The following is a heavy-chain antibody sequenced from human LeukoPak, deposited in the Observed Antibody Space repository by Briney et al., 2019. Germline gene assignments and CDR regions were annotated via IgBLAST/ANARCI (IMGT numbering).Heavy chain of an antibody. D-gene: IGHD3-3*01. CDR3: ATTPSTMKNWHFDL. CDR1: GGSISSYY. J-gene: IGHJ2*01. V-gene: IGHV4-59*01. Sequence: SETLSLTCTVSGGSISSYYWSWIRQPPGKGLEWIAYMYYSGSTNYNPSLRSRVTMSIHTSKNQFSLKLGSVTAADTAVYYCATTPSTMKNWHFDLWGRGTLVTVSS. CDR2: MYYSGST.